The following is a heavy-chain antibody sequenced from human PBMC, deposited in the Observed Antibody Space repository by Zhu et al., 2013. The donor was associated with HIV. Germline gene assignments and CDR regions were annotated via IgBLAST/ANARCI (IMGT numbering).Heavy chain of an antibody. D-gene: IGHD3-22*01. J-gene: IGHJ3*02. V-gene: IGHV1-2*02. Sequence: QVQLVQSGAEVKKPGASVKVSCKASGYTFTGYYMHWVRQAPGQGLEWMGWINPNSGGTNYAQKFQGRVTMTRDTSISTAYMELSRLRSDDTAVYYCARHRYYYDSSGYYSAQRKDAFDIWGQGTMVTVSS. CDR3: ARHRYYYDSSGYYSAQRKDAFDI. CDR2: INPNSGGT. CDR1: GYTFTGYY.